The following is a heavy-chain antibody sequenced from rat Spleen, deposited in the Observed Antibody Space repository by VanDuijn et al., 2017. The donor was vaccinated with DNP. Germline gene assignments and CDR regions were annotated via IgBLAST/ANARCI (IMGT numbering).Heavy chain of an antibody. V-gene: IGHV5-29*01. CDR2: ISYDGSST. Sequence: EVQLVESDGGLVQPGRSLKLSCAASGFTFSNYGMAWVRQAPTKGLEWVATISYDGSSTYYRDSVKGRFTISRDNAKSTLYLQMESLRSEDTATYYCARRGTDYFDYWGQGVMVTVSS. J-gene: IGHJ2*01. CDR1: GFTFSNYG. CDR3: ARRGTDYFDY.